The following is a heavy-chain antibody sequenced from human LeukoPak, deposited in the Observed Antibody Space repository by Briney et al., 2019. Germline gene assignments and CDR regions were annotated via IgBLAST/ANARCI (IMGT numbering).Heavy chain of an antibody. CDR3: AKDSDSSRYNPQY. V-gene: IGHV3-9*01. Sequence: GGSLRLSCAASGFTFDDYAMHWVRQAPGKGLEWVPGISWNSGSIGYADSVKGRFTISRDNAKNSLYLQMNSLRAEDTALYYCAKDSDSSRYNPQYWGQETLVPVSS. CDR2: ISWNSGSI. CDR1: GFTFDDYA. D-gene: IGHD3-22*01. J-gene: IGHJ4*02.